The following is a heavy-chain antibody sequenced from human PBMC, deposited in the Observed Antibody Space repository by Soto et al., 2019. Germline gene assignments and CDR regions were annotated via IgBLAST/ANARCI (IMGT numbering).Heavy chain of an antibody. J-gene: IGHJ4*02. V-gene: IGHV1-2*02. D-gene: IGHD2-15*01. Sequence: QVQLVQSGAEVKKPGASVKVSCKASGYTFTGYYIHWVRQAPGQGLEWMGWINPNSGGTKYPQKFQGRVTMTRDTSMRTVYMSLAGLKSDDPAVYFCARDLAKGGGSAGFDYWGQGTLVAVSS. CDR3: ARDLAKGGGSAGFDY. CDR1: GYTFTGYY. CDR2: INPNSGGT.